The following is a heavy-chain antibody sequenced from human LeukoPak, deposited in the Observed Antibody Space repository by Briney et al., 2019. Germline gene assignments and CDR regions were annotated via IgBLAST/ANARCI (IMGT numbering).Heavy chain of an antibody. CDR3: ARDFSYDSGSFFAY. J-gene: IGHJ4*02. V-gene: IGHV3-66*01. CDR1: GFTVSSNS. Sequence: PGGSLRLSCAGSGFTVSSNSMTWVRQAPGKGLEWVSVIYSGGSTYYAESVKGRFTISRDNSRNTVSLQLNSLRVEDTALYYCARDFSYDSGSFFAYWGQGTVVTVSS. CDR2: IYSGGST. D-gene: IGHD3-10*01.